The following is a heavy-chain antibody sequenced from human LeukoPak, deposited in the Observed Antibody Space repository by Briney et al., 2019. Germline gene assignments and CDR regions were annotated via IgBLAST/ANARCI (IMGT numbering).Heavy chain of an antibody. J-gene: IGHJ4*02. CDR3: AKDSTIFGVVRGYFDY. V-gene: IGHV3-30*02. Sequence: PGGSLRLSCAASGFPFSSYGMHWVRQAPGKGLEWVAFIRYDGSNKYYADSVKGRFTISRDNSKNTLYLQMNSLRAEDTAVYYCAKDSTIFGVVRGYFDYWGQGTLVTVSS. CDR1: GFPFSSYG. CDR2: IRYDGSNK. D-gene: IGHD3-3*01.